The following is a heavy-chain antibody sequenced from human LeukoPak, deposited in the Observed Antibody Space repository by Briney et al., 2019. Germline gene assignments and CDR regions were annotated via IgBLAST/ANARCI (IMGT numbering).Heavy chain of an antibody. V-gene: IGHV3-21*01. CDR3: ARASDLDY. Sequence: GGSLRLSCAASGFTFSSFTMNWVRQAPGKGLEWVSSISSSSSYIYYADSVKGRFTISRDNPKNSLYLRMNSLGAEDTAVYYCARASDLDYWGQGDLVTVSS. CDR1: GFTFSSFT. CDR2: ISSSSSYI. J-gene: IGHJ4*02.